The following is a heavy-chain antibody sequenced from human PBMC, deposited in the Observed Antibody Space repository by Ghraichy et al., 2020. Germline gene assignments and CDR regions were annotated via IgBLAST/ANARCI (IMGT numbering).Heavy chain of an antibody. D-gene: IGHD3-10*01. Sequence: GESLNISCAASGFTFSSYGMHWVRQAPGKGLEWVAVIWYDGSNKYYADSVKGRFTISRDNSKNTLYLQMNSLRAEDTAVYYCARNDPWNYYGSGSYYTFSPSVDYWGQGTLVTVSS. CDR2: IWYDGSNK. J-gene: IGHJ4*02. V-gene: IGHV3-33*08. CDR3: ARNDPWNYYGSGSYYTFSPSVDY. CDR1: GFTFSSYG.